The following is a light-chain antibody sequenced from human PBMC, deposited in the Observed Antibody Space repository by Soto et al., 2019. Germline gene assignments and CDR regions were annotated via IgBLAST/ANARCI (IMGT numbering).Light chain of an antibody. Sequence: EIVLTQSPATLSLSPGERATLSCRASQSVSSYLAWYQQKPGQAPRLLIYDASNRATGIPARFSGSGSGTDFTLTIRSLQPEDFATYYCQQSYTSPWTFGQGTKVDIK. CDR1: QSVSSY. CDR2: DAS. J-gene: IGKJ1*01. CDR3: QQSYTSPWT. V-gene: IGKV3-11*01.